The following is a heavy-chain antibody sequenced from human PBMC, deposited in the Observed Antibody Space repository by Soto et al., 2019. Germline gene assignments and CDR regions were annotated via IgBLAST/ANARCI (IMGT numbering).Heavy chain of an antibody. V-gene: IGHV1-2*04. Sequence: ASVKVSCKASGYTFTGYYIHWVRQAPGQGLEWMGWINPNSGGTNYAQKFQGWVTMTRDTSISTAYMELSRLRSDDTAVYYCARDAEDYYGSGKGEYCYYGMDVWGQGTTVTVSS. CDR2: INPNSGGT. CDR1: GYTFTGYY. J-gene: IGHJ6*02. D-gene: IGHD3-10*01. CDR3: ARDAEDYYGSGKGEYCYYGMDV.